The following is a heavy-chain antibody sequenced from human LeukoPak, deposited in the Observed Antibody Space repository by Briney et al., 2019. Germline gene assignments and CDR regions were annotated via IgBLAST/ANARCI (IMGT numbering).Heavy chain of an antibody. CDR1: GGSFSGYY. CDR2: INHSGGT. V-gene: IGHV4-34*01. CDR3: ARARGYGGDPSSPFQY. Sequence: PSETLSLTCAVYGGSFSGYYWSWIRQSPGNGLEWIGEINHSGGTNHNLSLKSRVTISVDMSKNEFSLKLSSVTAADTAVYYCARARGYGGDPSSPFQYWGQGTLVAVSS. J-gene: IGHJ1*01. D-gene: IGHD4-23*01.